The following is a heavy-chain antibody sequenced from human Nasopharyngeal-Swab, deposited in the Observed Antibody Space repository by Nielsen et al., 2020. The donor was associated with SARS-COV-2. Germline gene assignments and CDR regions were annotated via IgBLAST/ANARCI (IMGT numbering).Heavy chain of an antibody. CDR1: GFTFSSYW. Sequence: GESLKISCAASGFTFSSYWMSWVRQAPGKGLEWVANIKQDGSEKYYVDSVKGRFTISRDNAKNSLYLQMNSLRAEDTAVYYCAREPYSSSSQGGYYYGMDVWGQGTTVTVSS. J-gene: IGHJ6*02. D-gene: IGHD6-13*01. CDR3: AREPYSSSSQGGYYYGMDV. V-gene: IGHV3-7*01. CDR2: IKQDGSEK.